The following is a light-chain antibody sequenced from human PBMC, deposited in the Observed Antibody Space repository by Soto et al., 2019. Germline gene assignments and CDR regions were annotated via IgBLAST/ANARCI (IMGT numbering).Light chain of an antibody. CDR3: HQTYNVPVA. V-gene: IGKV1-39*01. CDR1: QSVSTY. J-gene: IGKJ1*01. Sequence: DIQMTQSPSSLSASVGDRVTITCRASQSVSTYLSWYQQKPGRAPNLLIYAATTLQSGVPSRFSGSGSGTDFTLTISSLQPEDFATYYCHQTYNVPVAFGQGTKVEVK. CDR2: AAT.